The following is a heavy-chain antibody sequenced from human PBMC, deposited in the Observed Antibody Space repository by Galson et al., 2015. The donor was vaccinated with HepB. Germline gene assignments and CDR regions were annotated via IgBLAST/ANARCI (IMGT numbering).Heavy chain of an antibody. V-gene: IGHV1-46*01. CDR3: AKNVHNDAFDI. CDR2: INPSGGST. Sequence: SVTVSCKASGYTFTSYYMHWVRQAPGQGLEWMGIINPSGGSTSYAQKFQGRVTMTRDTSTSTVYMELSSLRSEDTAVYYCAKNVHNDAFDIWGQGTMVTVSS. CDR1: GYTFTSYY. D-gene: IGHD1-1*01. J-gene: IGHJ3*02.